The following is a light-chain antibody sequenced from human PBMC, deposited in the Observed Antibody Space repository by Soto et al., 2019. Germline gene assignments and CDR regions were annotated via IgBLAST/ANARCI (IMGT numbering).Light chain of an antibody. Sequence: DIPLTQSPSSLSASLGDRLTITCRASQTIDTYVNWYQHKPGTAPKVLIYAATYLQNGVPSRFSGTGSGADFALKISRVEAEDVGVYYCMQGTHWPIPFGQGRRLEIK. CDR3: MQGTHWPIP. CDR1: QTIDTY. J-gene: IGKJ5*01. V-gene: IGKV1-39*01. CDR2: AAT.